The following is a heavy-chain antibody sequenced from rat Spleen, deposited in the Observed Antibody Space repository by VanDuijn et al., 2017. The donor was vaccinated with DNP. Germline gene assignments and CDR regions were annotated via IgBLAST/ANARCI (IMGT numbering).Heavy chain of an antibody. V-gene: IGHV5-25*01. J-gene: IGHJ2*01. CDR2: IGSPAYAP. CDR1: GFTFSAYY. CDR3: ARPDY. Sequence: EVQLVESGGGLVQPGRSLKLSCAASGFTFSAYYVAWVRQAPAKGLEWVAYIGSPAYAPYYGDSVKGRFTISRDNAKSTLYLHMDSLRSEDTATYYCARPDYWGQGVMVTVSS.